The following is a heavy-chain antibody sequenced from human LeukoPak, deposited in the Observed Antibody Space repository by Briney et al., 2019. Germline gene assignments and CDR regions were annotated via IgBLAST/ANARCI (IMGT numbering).Heavy chain of an antibody. D-gene: IGHD3-9*01. Sequence: ASVKVSCTASGYTFTSYGISWVRQAPGQGLEWMGWLSAYNGNTNYAQKLQGRVTMTTDTSTSTAYMELRSLRSDDTAVYYCARDQPHYDILTGYPHPWGQGTLVTASS. CDR2: LSAYNGNT. CDR3: ARDQPHYDILTGYPHP. CDR1: GYTFTSYG. J-gene: IGHJ5*02. V-gene: IGHV1-18*01.